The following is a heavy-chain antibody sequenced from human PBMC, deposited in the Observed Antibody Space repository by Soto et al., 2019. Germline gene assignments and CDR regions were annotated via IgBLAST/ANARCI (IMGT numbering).Heavy chain of an antibody. V-gene: IGHV3-30-3*01. CDR3: ARDPTIDCSGGSCCSFDP. J-gene: IGHJ5*02. CDR1: GFTFSSYA. Sequence: GGSLRLSXAASGFTFSSYAMHWVRQAPGKGLEWVAVISYDGSNKYYADSVKGRFTISRDNSKNTLYLQMNSLRAEDTAVYYCARDPTIDCSGGSCCSFDPWGQGTLVTVSS. CDR2: ISYDGSNK. D-gene: IGHD2-15*01.